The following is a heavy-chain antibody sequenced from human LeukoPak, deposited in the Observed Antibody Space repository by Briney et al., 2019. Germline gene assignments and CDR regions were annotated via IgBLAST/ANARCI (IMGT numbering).Heavy chain of an antibody. CDR2: ISSSSSYI. CDR1: GFTFSSYS. V-gene: IGHV3-21*01. CDR3: ARGCYYDSSGYSLDQH. Sequence: PGGSLRLSCAASGFTFSSYSMNWVRQAPGKGLEWVSSISSSSSYIYYADSVEGRFTISRDNAKNSLYLQMNSLRAEDTAVYYCARGCYYDSSGYSLDQHWGQGTLVTVSS. D-gene: IGHD3-22*01. J-gene: IGHJ1*01.